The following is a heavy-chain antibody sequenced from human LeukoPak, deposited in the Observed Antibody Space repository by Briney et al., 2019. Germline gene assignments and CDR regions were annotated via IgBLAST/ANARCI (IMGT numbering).Heavy chain of an antibody. CDR1: GITFSSYT. J-gene: IGHJ4*02. V-gene: IGHV3-21*04. Sequence: GGSLRLSCAASGITFSSYTMNWVRQAPGKGLEWVSSISSTSSYIYYADSVKGRFTISRDNAKNSLYLQMNSLRAEDTAVYYCARDKSGYDVFDYWGQGTLVTVSS. D-gene: IGHD5-12*01. CDR2: ISSTSSYI. CDR3: ARDKSGYDVFDY.